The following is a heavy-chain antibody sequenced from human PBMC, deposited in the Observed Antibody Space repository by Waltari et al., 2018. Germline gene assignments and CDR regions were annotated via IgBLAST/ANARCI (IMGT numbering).Heavy chain of an antibody. CDR2: IDPQDGET. D-gene: IGHD1-7*01. CDR1: GSTFTNYY. V-gene: IGHV1-69-2*01. Sequence: EVQLVQSGAEVKKHGATVNISCPASGSTFTNYYLPWVQQAPGKGLEWVGRIDPQDGETKYADKFQGRATITADTSIDTVYMELSRLRPEDTAVFYCARTTTIKSLDYWGQGTLVTVSS. J-gene: IGHJ4*02. CDR3: ARTTTIKSLDY.